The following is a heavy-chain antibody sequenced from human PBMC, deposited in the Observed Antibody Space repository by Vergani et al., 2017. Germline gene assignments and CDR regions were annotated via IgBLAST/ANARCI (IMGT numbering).Heavy chain of an antibody. V-gene: IGHV3-23*01. CDR3: AKVGRSEVAGKFGAFDI. CDR1: GFTFIMHA. CDR2: LSASARRT. Sequence: EVQLLESGGDLVQPGGSLRLSCAASGFTFIMHAMSWVRQAPGKGLEWVSTLSASARRTHYADSVKGRCTISRDISKDTLFLHMNSLRPEDTAVYYCAKVGRSEVAGKFGAFDIWGQGTMVTVSS. J-gene: IGHJ3*02. D-gene: IGHD6-19*01.